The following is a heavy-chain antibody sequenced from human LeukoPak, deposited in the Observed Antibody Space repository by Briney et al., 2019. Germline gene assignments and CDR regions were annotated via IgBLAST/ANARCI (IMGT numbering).Heavy chain of an antibody. CDR1: GFTFDDYA. CDR2: ISWNSGSI. Sequence: GRSLRLSCAASGFTFDDYAMHWVRQAPGKGLEWVSGISWNSGSIGYADSVKGRFTISRDNAKNSLYLQMNSLRAEDTALYYCAKTQGLRSLDLYGMDVWGQGTTVTVSS. CDR3: AKTQGLRSLDLYGMDV. V-gene: IGHV3-9*01. J-gene: IGHJ6*02. D-gene: IGHD3-3*01.